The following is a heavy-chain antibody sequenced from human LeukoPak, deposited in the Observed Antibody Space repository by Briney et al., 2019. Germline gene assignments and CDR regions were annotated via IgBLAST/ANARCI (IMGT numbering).Heavy chain of an antibody. CDR2: IYYSGST. CDR1: GGSFSGYY. J-gene: IGHJ5*02. D-gene: IGHD2-15*01. Sequence: SETLSLTCAVYGGSFSGYYWSWIRQPPGKGLEWIGYIYYSGSTNYNPSLKSRVTISVDTSKNQFSLKLSSVTAADTAVYYCARIDRCSGGSCYHDWFDPWGQGTLVTVSS. CDR3: ARIDRCSGGSCYHDWFDP. V-gene: IGHV4-34*11.